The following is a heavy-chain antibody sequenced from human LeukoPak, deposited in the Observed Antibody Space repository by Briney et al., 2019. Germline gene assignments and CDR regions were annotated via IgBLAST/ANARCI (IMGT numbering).Heavy chain of an antibody. CDR1: GYTFTTYG. D-gene: IGHD1-1*01. CDR2: SGPYNVNT. CDR3: ARRAPGKLAADY. J-gene: IGHJ4*02. V-gene: IGHV1-18*01. Sequence: ASVKLSCTAAGYTFTTYGISWGRQAPGQGLEWMGGSGPYNVNTNYAQKFQDRITMTTDTSTSTAYMELRSLRSDDTAMYYCARRAPGKLAADYWGQGTLVTVSS.